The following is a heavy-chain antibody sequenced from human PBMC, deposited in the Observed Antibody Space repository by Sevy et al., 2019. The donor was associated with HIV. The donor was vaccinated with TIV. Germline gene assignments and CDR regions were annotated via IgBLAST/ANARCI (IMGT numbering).Heavy chain of an antibody. J-gene: IGHJ5*02. CDR1: GFTFSRHD. Sequence: GGSLRLSCVGSGFTFSRHDMHWVRQAPGKGLEWVAVILHDGSNKYYADSVKGRFTISRDNSKNTLDLEMNSLRPEDTAVYYCARSAVAGIEAWFDPWGLGTLVTVSS. CDR2: ILHDGSNK. CDR3: ARSAVAGIEAWFDP. D-gene: IGHD6-19*01. V-gene: IGHV3-30-3*01.